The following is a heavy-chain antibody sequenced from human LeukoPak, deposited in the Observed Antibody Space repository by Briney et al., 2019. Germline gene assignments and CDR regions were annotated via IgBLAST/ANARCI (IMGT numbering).Heavy chain of an antibody. Sequence: ASVKVSCKVSGYTLTELSMHWVRQAPGKGLEWMGRFDPEDGETIYAQRFQGRVTMTADTSTDTVYMELSSLRSEDTAVYYCATEGKMVRGVYTDYWGQGTLVTVSS. CDR1: GYTLTELS. J-gene: IGHJ4*02. V-gene: IGHV1-24*01. CDR2: FDPEDGET. CDR3: ATEGKMVRGVYTDY. D-gene: IGHD3-10*01.